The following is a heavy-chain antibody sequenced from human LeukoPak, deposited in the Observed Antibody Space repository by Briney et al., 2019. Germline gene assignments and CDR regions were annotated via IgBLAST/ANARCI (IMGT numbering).Heavy chain of an antibody. J-gene: IGHJ6*02. CDR2: IIPIFGTA. V-gene: IGHV1-69*01. Sequence: PGGSLRLSCAASGGTFSSYAISWVRQAPGQGLEWMGGIIPIFGTANYAQKFQGRVTITADESTSTAYMELSSLRSEDTAVYYCARDPGVLRFLEWSPLGMDVWGQGTTVTVSS. D-gene: IGHD3-3*01. CDR1: GGTFSSYA. CDR3: ARDPGVLRFLEWSPLGMDV.